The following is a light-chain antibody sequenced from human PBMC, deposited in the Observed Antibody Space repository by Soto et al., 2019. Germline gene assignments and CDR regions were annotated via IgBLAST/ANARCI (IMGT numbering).Light chain of an antibody. Sequence: QMTQSPSSLSVSVGDRVTITCQASQGISNSVNWFQQKPGKAPKFLLYDASKLETGVPSRFSGSGSGTDFTFTITSLQPEEFATYYCQQYDNLPLTFGGGTKVDIK. V-gene: IGKV1-33*01. CDR2: DAS. CDR1: QGISNS. J-gene: IGKJ4*01. CDR3: QQYDNLPLT.